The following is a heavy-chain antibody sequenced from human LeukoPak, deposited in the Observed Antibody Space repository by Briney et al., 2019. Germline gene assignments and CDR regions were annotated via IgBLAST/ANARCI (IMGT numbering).Heavy chain of an antibody. V-gene: IGHV4-61*02. CDR3: ARGLTYYYGSGSNNWFDP. D-gene: IGHD3-10*01. CDR2: IYNSGIT. Sequence: PSQTLSLTCTVSGGSISSNYYWSWIRQPAGKGLEYIGRIYNSGITNYNPSLKSRVTISVDTSKNQFSLKLSSVTAADTAVYYCARGLTYYYGSGSNNWFDPWGQGTLVTVSS. CDR1: GGSISSNYY. J-gene: IGHJ5*02.